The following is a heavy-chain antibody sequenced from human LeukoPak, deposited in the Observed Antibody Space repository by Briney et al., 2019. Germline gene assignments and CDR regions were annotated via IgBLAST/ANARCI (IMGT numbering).Heavy chain of an antibody. V-gene: IGHV4-39*01. J-gene: IGHJ5*02. CDR3: ARHRCSGGSCYPMNWFDP. CDR1: GGSISSSSYH. Sequence: SETLSLTCTVSGGSISSSSYHWGWIRQPPGKVLEWIGSVFYSGSTYYNPSLKSRVTISVDTSKDQFSLKLSSVTAADTAVYYCARHRCSGGSCYPMNWFDPWGQGTLVTVSS. CDR2: VFYSGST. D-gene: IGHD2-15*01.